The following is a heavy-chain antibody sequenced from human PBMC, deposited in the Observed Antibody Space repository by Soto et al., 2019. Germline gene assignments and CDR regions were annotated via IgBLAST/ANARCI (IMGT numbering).Heavy chain of an antibody. CDR3: ARVGVPAAMNLFTPGYYYYYYMDV. Sequence: QVQLQESGPGLVKPSETLSLTCTVSGGSISSYYWSWIRQPPGKGLEWIGYIYYSGRTNYNPSLKSRVTISVDTCKNQFSLKLSSVTAADTAVYDCARVGVPAAMNLFTPGYYYYYYMDVWGKGTTVTVSS. CDR1: GGSISSYY. J-gene: IGHJ6*03. CDR2: IYYSGRT. V-gene: IGHV4-59*01. D-gene: IGHD2-2*01.